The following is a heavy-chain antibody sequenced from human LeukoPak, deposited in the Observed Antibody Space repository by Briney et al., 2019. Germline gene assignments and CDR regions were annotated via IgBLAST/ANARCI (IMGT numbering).Heavy chain of an antibody. CDR2: IIPIFGTA. D-gene: IGHD3-22*01. J-gene: IGHJ4*02. CDR3: ARERGTYYDSSGSLDY. CDR1: GGTFSSYA. V-gene: IGHV1-69*06. Sequence: GASVKVSCKASGGTFSSYAISWVRQAPGQGLEWMGGIIPIFGTANYAQKFQGRVTITADKSTSTAYMELSSLRSEDTAVYYCARERGTYYDSSGSLDYWGQGTLVTVSS.